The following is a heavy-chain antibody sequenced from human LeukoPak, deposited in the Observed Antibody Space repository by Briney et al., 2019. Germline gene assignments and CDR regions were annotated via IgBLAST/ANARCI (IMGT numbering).Heavy chain of an antibody. CDR1: GYTFTGYY. V-gene: IGHV1-2*06. J-gene: IGHJ3*02. CDR3: ARGYDSSGYGAFDI. CDR2: INPNSGGT. D-gene: IGHD3-22*01. Sequence: GASVKVSCKASGYTFTGYYMHWVRQAPGQGLEWMGRINPNSGGTNYAQKFQGRVTMTRDTSISTAYMELSRLRSDDTAVYYCARGYDSSGYGAFDIWGQGTMVTVSS.